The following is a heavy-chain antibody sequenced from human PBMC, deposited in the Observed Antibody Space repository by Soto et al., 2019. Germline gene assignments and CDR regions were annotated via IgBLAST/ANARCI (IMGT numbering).Heavy chain of an antibody. CDR1: GYTFTSYG. J-gene: IGHJ6*02. V-gene: IGHV1-18*04. CDR2: ISAYNGNT. Sequence: ASVKVSCKASGYTFTSYGISWVRQAPGQGLEWMGWISAYNGNTNYAQKLQGRVTMTTDTSTSTAYMELRSLRSDDTAVYYCARDPVWYGSPPPGMDVWGQGTTVTVSS. CDR3: ARDPVWYGSPPPGMDV. D-gene: IGHD3-10*01.